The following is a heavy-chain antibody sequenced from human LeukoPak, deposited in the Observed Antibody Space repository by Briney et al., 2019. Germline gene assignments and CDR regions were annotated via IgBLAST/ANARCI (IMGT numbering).Heavy chain of an antibody. V-gene: IGHV3-30*18. D-gene: IGHD3-10*01. CDR2: ISYDGSNK. J-gene: IGHJ4*02. CDR3: AKAWRPMAQGVCDY. Sequence: PGRSLRLSCAASGFTFSSYGMHWVRQAPGKGLEWVAVISYDGSNKYYADSVKGRFTISRDNSKNTLYLQMNSLRAEDTAVYYCAKAWRPMAQGVCDYWGQGTLVTVSS. CDR1: GFTFSSYG.